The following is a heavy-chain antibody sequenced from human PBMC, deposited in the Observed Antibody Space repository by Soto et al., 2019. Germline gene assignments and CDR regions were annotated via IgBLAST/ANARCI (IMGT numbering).Heavy chain of an antibody. Sequence: EVLLLESGGGLVQPGGSLRVSCAASGSSFSIYAMTWVRQAPGRGLEWVSVISGSGDDRYYADSVKGRFTISRDNSKNTLFLQMNSLRAEDTALYYCAKTGSEWYGMDVWGQGTTVTVSS. D-gene: IGHD3-3*01. CDR1: GSSFSIYA. CDR2: ISGSGDDR. CDR3: AKTGSEWYGMDV. V-gene: IGHV3-23*01. J-gene: IGHJ6*02.